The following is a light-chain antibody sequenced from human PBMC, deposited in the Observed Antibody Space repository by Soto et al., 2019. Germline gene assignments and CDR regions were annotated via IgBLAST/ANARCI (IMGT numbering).Light chain of an antibody. V-gene: IGKV1-5*03. Sequence: DIQMTQSPYSLSAAVGDRVTIACRASQNINTYLNWYQHKPGKAPKLLIYKASSLRSGVPSRFSGSGSGTEFTLTISSLQPDDFATYYCQQYNSYWAFGQGTKVDIK. CDR3: QQYNSYWA. CDR2: KAS. CDR1: QNINTY. J-gene: IGKJ1*01.